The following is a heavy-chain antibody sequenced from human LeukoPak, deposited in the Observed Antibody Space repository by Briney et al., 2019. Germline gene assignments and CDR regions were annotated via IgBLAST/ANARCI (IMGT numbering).Heavy chain of an antibody. D-gene: IGHD1-26*01. CDR3: ARGMPTNFDY. V-gene: IGHV3-74*01. Sequence: GGSLRLSCEASGFTFSSYWMHWVRQVPGKGLDWVTRITSDGSSTSSADSVKGRFTISRDNAKNTLYLQMNSLRVEDTAVYYCARGMPTNFDYWGQGALVTVSS. J-gene: IGHJ4*02. CDR2: ITSDGSST. CDR1: GFTFSSYW.